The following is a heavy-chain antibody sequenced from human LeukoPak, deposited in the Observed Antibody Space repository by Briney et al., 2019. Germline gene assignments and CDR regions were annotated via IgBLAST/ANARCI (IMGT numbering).Heavy chain of an antibody. J-gene: IGHJ6*02. V-gene: IGHV3-30-3*01. CDR1: GFTFSSYA. CDR3: ARDRDDFWSGYYIDPAYYGMDV. CDR2: ISYDGSNK. D-gene: IGHD3-3*01. Sequence: GGSLRLSCAASGFTFSSYAMHWVRQAPGKGLEWVAVISYDGSNKYYADSVKGRFTISRDNSKNTLYLQMNSLRAEDTAVYYCARDRDDFWSGYYIDPAYYGMDVWGQGTTVTVSS.